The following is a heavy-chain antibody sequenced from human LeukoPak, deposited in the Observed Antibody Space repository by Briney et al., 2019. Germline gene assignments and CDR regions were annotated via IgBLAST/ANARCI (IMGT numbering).Heavy chain of an antibody. J-gene: IGHJ4*02. V-gene: IGHV3-43*02. CDR2: ISGEGGDT. Sequence: GGSPKILCAASGFTFDDYALHWVRQAPGKGLEWVSLISGEGGDTYYADSVKGRFTISRDNSKNSVYLQLNSLTTEDTALYYCAKDPRSAGYDNRGLFYWGQGTLVTVSS. CDR1: GFTFDDYA. D-gene: IGHD3-22*01. CDR3: AKDPRSAGYDNRGLFY.